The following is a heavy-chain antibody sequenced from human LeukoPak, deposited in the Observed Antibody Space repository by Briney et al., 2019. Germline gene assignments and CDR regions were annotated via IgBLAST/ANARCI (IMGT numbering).Heavy chain of an antibody. Sequence: ASVKVSCKVSGYTHTQLSMHWVRQAPGKGLEWMGGFDPEDGETIYAQKFQGRVTMTEDTSTDTAYMELSSLRSEDTAVYYCATFTISGGPQGDWFDPWGQGTLVTVSS. V-gene: IGHV1-24*01. CDR1: GYTHTQLS. D-gene: IGHD2-15*01. J-gene: IGHJ5*02. CDR2: FDPEDGET. CDR3: ATFTISGGPQGDWFDP.